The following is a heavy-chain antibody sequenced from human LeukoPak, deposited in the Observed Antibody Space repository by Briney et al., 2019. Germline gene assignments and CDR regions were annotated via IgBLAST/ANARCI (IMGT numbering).Heavy chain of an antibody. V-gene: IGHV1-18*01. CDR2: ISAYNGNT. D-gene: IGHD6-13*01. J-gene: IGHJ6*02. CDR3: ARAESSSWYKVNYYYYSGMDV. Sequence: GASVKVSCKASGYTFTSYGISWVRQAPGQGLEWMGWISAYNGNTNYAQKLQGRVTMTTDTSTSTAYMELRSLRSEDTAVYYCARAESSSWYKVNYYYYSGMDVWGQGPTVTVSS. CDR1: GYTFTSYG.